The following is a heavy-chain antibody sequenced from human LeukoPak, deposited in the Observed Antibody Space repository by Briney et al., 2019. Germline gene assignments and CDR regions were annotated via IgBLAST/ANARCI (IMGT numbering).Heavy chain of an antibody. V-gene: IGHV3-23*01. CDR1: GFTFSSYA. Sequence: GVLRLSCAASGFTFSSYATSWVRQAPGKGLEWVSAISGSGGSTYYADSVKGRFTISRDNSKNTLYLQMNSLRAEDTAVYYCARYYDSRPCLVYWGQGTLVTVSS. D-gene: IGHD3-22*01. J-gene: IGHJ4*02. CDR2: ISGSGGST. CDR3: ARYYDSRPCLVY.